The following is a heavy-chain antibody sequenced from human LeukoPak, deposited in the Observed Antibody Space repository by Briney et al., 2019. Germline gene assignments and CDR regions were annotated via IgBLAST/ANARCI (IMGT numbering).Heavy chain of an antibody. CDR1: GGSISSSSYY. J-gene: IGHJ5*02. CDR2: IYYSGST. CDR3: ARDLKGGRAAGTSRWFDP. Sequence: SETLSLTCTVSGGSISSSSYYWGWIRQPPGKGLEWIGGIYYSGSTNYNPSLKSRVTISVDTSKNQFSLKLSSVTAADTAVYYCARDLKGGRAAGTSRWFDPWGQGTLVTVSS. V-gene: IGHV4-39*07. D-gene: IGHD6-13*01.